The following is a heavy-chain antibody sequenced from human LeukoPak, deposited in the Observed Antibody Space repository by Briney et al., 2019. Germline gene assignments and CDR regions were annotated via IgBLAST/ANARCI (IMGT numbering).Heavy chain of an antibody. CDR3: ARGWFGPDS. J-gene: IGHJ5*01. D-gene: IGHD3-10*01. CDR2: ISNDGAST. Sequence: GGSLRLSCAASGVTFSSHSMHWVRQAPGKGLVWVSGISNDGASTTYADSVKGRFTISRDNAKNTLYLQMHSLRAEDTAVYSCARGWFGPDSCGQGALVTVSS. V-gene: IGHV3-74*01. CDR1: GVTFSSHS.